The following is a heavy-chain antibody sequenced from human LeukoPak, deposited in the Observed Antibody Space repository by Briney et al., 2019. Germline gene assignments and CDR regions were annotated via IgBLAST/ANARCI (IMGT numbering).Heavy chain of an antibody. CDR3: ARDHYYYGSGSYKNYYGMDV. Sequence: PGGSLRLSCAASGFTSSSHWMSWVRQAPGKGLEWVANIKQDGSEKYYVDSVKGRFTISRDNAKNSLYLQMNSLRAEDTAVYYCARDHYYYGSGSYKNYYGMDVWGQGTTVTVSS. V-gene: IGHV3-7*01. D-gene: IGHD3-10*01. J-gene: IGHJ6*02. CDR1: GFTSSSHW. CDR2: IKQDGSEK.